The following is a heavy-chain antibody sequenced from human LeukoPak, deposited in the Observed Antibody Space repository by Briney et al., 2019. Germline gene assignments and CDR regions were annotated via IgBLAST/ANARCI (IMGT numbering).Heavy chain of an antibody. Sequence: GGSLRLSCAASGFTFSIYAMSWVRQAPGKGLEWVSAISGSGGGTYYADSVKGRFTISRDNSKNTLYLQMNSLRAEDTAVYYCANGYDYGDPHDYWGQGTLVTVSS. CDR2: ISGSGGGT. V-gene: IGHV3-23*01. D-gene: IGHD4-17*01. J-gene: IGHJ4*02. CDR3: ANGYDYGDPHDY. CDR1: GFTFSIYA.